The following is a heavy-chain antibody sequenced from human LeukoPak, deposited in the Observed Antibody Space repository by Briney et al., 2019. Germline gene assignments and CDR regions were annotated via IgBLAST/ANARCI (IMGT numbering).Heavy chain of an antibody. V-gene: IGHV1-18*01. J-gene: IGHJ5*02. CDR1: GYIFTNYG. CDR2: ISAYNGNT. Sequence: ASVKVSCKASGYIFTNYGISWVRQAPGQGLEWMGWISAYNGNTNYAQKLQGRVTMTTDTPTITAYMELRSLRSDDTAVYYCARGGVGYCSGGSCPINWFDPWGQGTLVTVSS. D-gene: IGHD2-15*01. CDR3: ARGGVGYCSGGSCPINWFDP.